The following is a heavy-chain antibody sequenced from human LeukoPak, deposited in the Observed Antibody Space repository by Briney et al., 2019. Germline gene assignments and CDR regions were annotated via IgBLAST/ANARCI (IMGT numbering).Heavy chain of an antibody. CDR1: GYSISSGYY. CDR3: ARVVAAAGTRAFDY. Sequence: PSETLSLTCTVSGYSISSGYYWAWIRQPPGKGLEWIGTIYHSGDTYYNPSLKSRVIISVDTSKNQFSLKLSSVTAADTAVYYCARVVAAAGTRAFDYWGQGTLVTVSS. D-gene: IGHD6-13*01. CDR2: IYHSGDT. V-gene: IGHV4-38-2*02. J-gene: IGHJ4*02.